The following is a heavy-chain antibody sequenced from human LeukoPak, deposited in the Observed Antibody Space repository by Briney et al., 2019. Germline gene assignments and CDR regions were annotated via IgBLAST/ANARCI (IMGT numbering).Heavy chain of an antibody. Sequence: GGSLRLSCAASGFTFDNYSMNWVRQAPGQGLEWVSYIRSGSSFIYYADSLRGRFTISRDNDKNFMYLQMNSLRAEDTAVYYCARVGGGSCSDTSCSPNDYWGQGTLVTVSS. CDR1: GFTFDNYS. J-gene: IGHJ4*02. CDR3: ARVGGGSCSDTSCSPNDY. D-gene: IGHD2-2*01. V-gene: IGHV3-21*01. CDR2: IRSGSSFI.